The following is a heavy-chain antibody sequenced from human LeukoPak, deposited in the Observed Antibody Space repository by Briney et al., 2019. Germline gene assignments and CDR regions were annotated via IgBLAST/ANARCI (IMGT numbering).Heavy chain of an antibody. CDR2: IYYSGST. CDR3: ASGYCSSTSCYDYYMDV. V-gene: IGHV4-31*03. J-gene: IGHJ6*03. Sequence: SQTLSLTCTVSGGSISSGGYYWSWIRQYPGKGLEWIGYIYYSGSTYYNPSLKSRVTISVDTSKNQFSLKLSSMTAADTAVYYCASGYCSSTSCYDYYMDVWGKGTTVTVSS. CDR1: GGSISSGGYY. D-gene: IGHD2-2*03.